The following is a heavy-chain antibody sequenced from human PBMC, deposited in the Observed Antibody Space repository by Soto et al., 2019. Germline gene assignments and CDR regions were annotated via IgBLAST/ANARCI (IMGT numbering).Heavy chain of an antibody. CDR1: GGTFSSYA. D-gene: IGHD6-6*01. V-gene: IGHV1-69*13. Sequence: AASVKVSCKASGGTFSSYAISWVRQAPGQGLEWMGGIIPIFGTANYAQKFQGRVTITADESTSTAYMELSSLRSEDTAVYYCARDLAARLRYYYYGMDVWGQGTTVTVS. J-gene: IGHJ6*02. CDR2: IIPIFGTA. CDR3: ARDLAARLRYYYYGMDV.